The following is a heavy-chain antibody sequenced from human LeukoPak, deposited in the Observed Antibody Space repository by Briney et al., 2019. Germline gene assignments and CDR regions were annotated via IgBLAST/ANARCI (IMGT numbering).Heavy chain of an antibody. CDR1: GGSISSYY. D-gene: IGHD6-19*01. CDR3: ARGSIAVAGTPYYYYYYMDV. Sequence: PSETLSLTCTVSGGSISSYYWSWIRQPPGKGLEWIGYIYYSGSTNYNPSLKSRVTISVDTSKNQFSLKLSSVTAADTAVYYCARGSIAVAGTPYYYYYYMDVWGKGTTVTISS. V-gene: IGHV4-59*01. J-gene: IGHJ6*03. CDR2: IYYSGST.